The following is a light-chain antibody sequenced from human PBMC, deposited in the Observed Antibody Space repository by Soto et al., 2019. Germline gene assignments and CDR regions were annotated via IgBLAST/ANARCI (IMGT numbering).Light chain of an antibody. CDR2: AAS. CDR1: QGIKNY. CDR3: QRYYNAPFT. J-gene: IGKJ4*01. V-gene: IGKV1-27*01. Sequence: DLTLSLHPSSLSANVGDRVTITCRASQGIKNYLAWYQQKPGETPKLLIYAASTLESGIPPRFSGSGSGTDFTLTINNLQPEDVATYYCQRYYNAPFTFGGRSMVDVK.